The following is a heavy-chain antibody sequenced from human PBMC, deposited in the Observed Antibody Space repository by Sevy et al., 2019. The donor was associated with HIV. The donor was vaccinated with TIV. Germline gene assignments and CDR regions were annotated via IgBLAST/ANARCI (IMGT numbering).Heavy chain of an antibody. Sequence: SETLSLTCTVSDVSISSGTNYWGWIRQPPGKGLEWIGSIYYSGTTYYNPSLKSRVTMSADTSMNQFSLKLSSVTVAVTAVYYCARQRGGWYEYDASDVWGQGTMVTVSS. CDR3: ARQRGGWYEYDASDV. D-gene: IGHD6-19*01. CDR2: IYYSGTT. CDR1: DVSISSGTNY. V-gene: IGHV4-39*01. J-gene: IGHJ3*01.